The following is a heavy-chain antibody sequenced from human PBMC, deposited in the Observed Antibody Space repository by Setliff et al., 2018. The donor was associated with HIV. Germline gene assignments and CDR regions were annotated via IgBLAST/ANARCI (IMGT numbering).Heavy chain of an antibody. V-gene: IGHV3-48*03. CDR2: ISRSGSTI. Sequence: LRLSCAVSGFTFEDYGMSLVRQAPGKGLEWVSYISRSGSTIYYADSVKGRFTISRDNTKNSLYLQMNSLRAEDTAVYYCWGVYARLWGDRGFDYWGQGTLVTVSS. CDR1: GFTFEDYG. D-gene: IGHD2-8*01. J-gene: IGHJ4*02. CDR3: WGVYARLWGDRGFDY.